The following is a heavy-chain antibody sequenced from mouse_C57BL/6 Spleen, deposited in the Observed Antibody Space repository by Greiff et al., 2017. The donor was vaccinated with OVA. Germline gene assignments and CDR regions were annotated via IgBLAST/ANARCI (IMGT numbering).Heavy chain of an antibody. J-gene: IGHJ1*03. V-gene: IGHV5-9-1*02. CDR3: TRGLGQGRYFDV. CDR1: GFTFSSYA. D-gene: IGHD3-3*01. Sequence: EVHLVESGAGLVKPGGSLKLSCAASGFTFSSYAMSWVRQTPEKRLEWVAYISSGGDYLYYADTVKGRFTISSDNARNTLYLQMSSLKSEDTAMYYCTRGLGQGRYFDVWGTGTTVTVSS. CDR2: ISSGGDYL.